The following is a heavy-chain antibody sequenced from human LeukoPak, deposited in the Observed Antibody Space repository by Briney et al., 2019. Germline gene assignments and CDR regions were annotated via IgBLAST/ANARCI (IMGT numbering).Heavy chain of an antibody. CDR3: TTYSSGWYGYYYYGMDV. CDR2: IKSKTDGGTT. V-gene: IGHV3-15*01. D-gene: IGHD6-19*01. CDR1: GFTFSNAW. Sequence: GGSLRLSCAASGFTFSNAWMSWVRQAPGKGLEWVGRIKSKTDGGTTDYAAPVKGRFTISRDDSKNTLYLQMNSLKTEDTAVYYCTTYSSGWYGYYYYGMDVWGQGTTVTVSS. J-gene: IGHJ6*02.